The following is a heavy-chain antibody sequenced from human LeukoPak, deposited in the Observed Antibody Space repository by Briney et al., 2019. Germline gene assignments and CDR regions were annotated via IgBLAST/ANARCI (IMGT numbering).Heavy chain of an antibody. D-gene: IGHD6-19*01. CDR2: IIPIFGTA. CDR1: GGTFSSYA. CDR3: ARKGEYSSGWYCY. V-gene: IGHV1-69*06. J-gene: IGHJ4*02. Sequence: GASVKVSCKASGGTFSSYAISWVRQAPGQGLEWMGGIIPIFGTANYAQKFQGRVTITADKSTSTAYMELSSLRSEDTAVYYCARKGEYSSGWYCYWGQGTLVTVSS.